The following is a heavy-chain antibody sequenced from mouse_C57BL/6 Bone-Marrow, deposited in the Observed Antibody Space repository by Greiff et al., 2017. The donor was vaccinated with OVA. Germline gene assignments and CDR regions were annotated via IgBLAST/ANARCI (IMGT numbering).Heavy chain of an antibody. CDR2: IWSGGST. CDR3: SSGDTPIITTEWYFDV. V-gene: IGHV2-2*01. J-gene: IGHJ1*03. CDR1: GFSLTSYG. D-gene: IGHD2-4*01. Sequence: VKLQESGPGLVQPSQSLSITCTVSGFSLTSYGVHWVRQSPGKGLEWLGVIWSGGSTDYNAAFISRLSISKDNSKRQVFFNMISLQADDTAIYYCSSGDTPIITTEWYFDVWGTGTTVTVSS.